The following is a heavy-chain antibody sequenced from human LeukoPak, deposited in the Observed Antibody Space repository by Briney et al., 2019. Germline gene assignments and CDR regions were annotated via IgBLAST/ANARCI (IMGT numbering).Heavy chain of an antibody. CDR2: IYYSRST. CDR1: GGSISSHY. J-gene: IGHJ3*02. D-gene: IGHD1-14*01. V-gene: IGHV4-59*11. CDR3: ARDRPSPEGYAFDI. Sequence: SETLSLTCTVSGGSISSHYWSWIRQPPGKRLEPIGYIYYSRSTNYNPSLESRVTISVDTSKSQFSLKLSSVTAADTAVYYCARDRPSPEGYAFDIWGQGTMVTVSS.